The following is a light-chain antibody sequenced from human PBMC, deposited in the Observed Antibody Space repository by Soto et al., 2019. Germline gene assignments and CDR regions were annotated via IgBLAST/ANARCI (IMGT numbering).Light chain of an antibody. J-gene: IGLJ1*01. CDR2: EVT. CDR3: SSYTISNTLPFV. CDR1: RRDVGGYNY. Sequence: QSVLTQPASVSGSPGQSITISCTGTRRDVGGYNYVSWYQQYPGKSHKLLIYEVTHRPSGVSNRLSDSKSGNKASLTISGLQAGDEADYYCSSYTISNTLPFVFGTGTKVTVL. V-gene: IGLV2-14*01.